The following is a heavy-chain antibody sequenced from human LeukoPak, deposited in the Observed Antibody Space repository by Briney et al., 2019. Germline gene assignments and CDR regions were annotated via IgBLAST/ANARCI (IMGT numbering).Heavy chain of an antibody. CDR3: ARCSSPLLWFGELFHHYYYYMDV. CDR2: INPSGGST. CDR1: GYTFTSYY. Sequence: GASVKVSCKASGYTFTSYYMHWVRQAPGQGLEWMGIINPSGGSTSYAQKFQGRVTMTRDMSTSTVYMELSSLRSEDTAVYYCARCSSPLLWFGELFHHYYYYMDVWGKGTTVTISS. V-gene: IGHV1-46*01. J-gene: IGHJ6*03. D-gene: IGHD3-10*01.